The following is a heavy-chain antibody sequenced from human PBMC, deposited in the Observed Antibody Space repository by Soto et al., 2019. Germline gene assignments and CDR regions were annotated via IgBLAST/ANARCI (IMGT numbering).Heavy chain of an antibody. V-gene: IGHV1-69*02. D-gene: IGHD4-17*01. CDR1: GGTFSSYT. CDR2: IIPILGIA. Sequence: QVQLVQSGAEVKKPGSSVKVSCKASGGTFSSYTISWVRQAPGQGLEWMGRIIPILGIANYAQKFQGRVKITADKSTSTAYMELSSLRSEDTAVYYCARGRPYGDYEDWGQGTLVTVSS. CDR3: ARGRPYGDYED. J-gene: IGHJ4*02.